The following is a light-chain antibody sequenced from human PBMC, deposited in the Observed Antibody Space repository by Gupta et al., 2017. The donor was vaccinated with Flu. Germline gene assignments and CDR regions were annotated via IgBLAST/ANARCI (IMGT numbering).Light chain of an antibody. J-gene: IGKJ4*01. CDR3: QQDKAFPLT. CDR2: AAS. CDR1: QDIENW. V-gene: IGKV1D-16*01. Sequence: DIQMTQSPCLLSASVGDRVTITCRASQDIENWLAWYQQKPEMAPKSLIYAASNLQSALPPRFSGGGPGTDFTLSISILQPEDFATYYCQQDKAFPLTFGGGTKVEIK.